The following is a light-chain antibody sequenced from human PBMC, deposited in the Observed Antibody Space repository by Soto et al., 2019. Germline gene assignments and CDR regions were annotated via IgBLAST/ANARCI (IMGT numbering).Light chain of an antibody. V-gene: IGKV3-20*01. J-gene: IGKJ5*01. CDR3: QQYGSSPRT. CDR1: QSVSSSY. CDR2: DAS. Sequence: ENVLTQSPVTLSLSPGERATLSCRASQSVSSSYLAWYQQKVGRAPRLLIYDASTRATGIPDRFSGSGSGTDFTLTITRLEPEDFAVYYCQQYGSSPRTFGQGTRLE.